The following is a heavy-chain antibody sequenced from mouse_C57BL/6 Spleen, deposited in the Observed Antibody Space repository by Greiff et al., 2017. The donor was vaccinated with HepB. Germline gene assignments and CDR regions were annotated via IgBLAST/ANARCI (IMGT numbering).Heavy chain of an antibody. V-gene: IGHV14-2*01. CDR1: GFNIKDYY. J-gene: IGHJ1*03. CDR2: IDPEDGET. Sequence: VHVKQSGAELVKPGASVKLSCTASGFNIKDYYMHWVKQRTEQGLEWIGRIDPEDGETKYAPKSQGKATITADTSSNTAYLQLSSLTSEDTAVYYCARWGGDYGNSYWYFDVWGTGTTVTVSS. D-gene: IGHD2-1*01. CDR3: ARWGGDYGNSYWYFDV.